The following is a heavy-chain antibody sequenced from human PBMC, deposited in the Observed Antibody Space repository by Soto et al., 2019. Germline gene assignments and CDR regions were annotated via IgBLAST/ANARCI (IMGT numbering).Heavy chain of an antibody. J-gene: IGHJ6*01. V-gene: IGHV4-39*01. CDR1: VGSISSSTYY. CDR2: FYYSGST. CDR3: AITLGGNYFGMDV. Sequence: PSETLSLTCTVSVGSISSSTYYWGWIRQPPGKGLEWIGSFYYSGSTDYNPSLKSRVTISVDTSKNQFSLNLSSVTAADTGVYYCAITLGGNYFGMDVWGHGTSVTVSS. D-gene: IGHD3-16*01.